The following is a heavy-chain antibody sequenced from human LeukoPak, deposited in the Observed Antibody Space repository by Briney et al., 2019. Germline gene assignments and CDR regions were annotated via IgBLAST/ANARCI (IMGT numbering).Heavy chain of an antibody. CDR2: INQDEGKK. J-gene: IGHJ4*02. CDR1: GFTFRSYW. D-gene: IGHD2-8*01. Sequence: AGGSLRLSCAASGFTFRSYWMSWVRQAPGKGLEGVANINQDEGKKYYLDSVKGRFTISRDNTKNSLYLQMIGLRAEDTAVYYCARDGNGLIFPTDSWGQGTLLTVSS. CDR3: ARDGNGLIFPTDS. V-gene: IGHV3-7*01.